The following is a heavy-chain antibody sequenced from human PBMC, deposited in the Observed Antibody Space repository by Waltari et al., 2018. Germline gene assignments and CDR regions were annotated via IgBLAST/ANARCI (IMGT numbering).Heavy chain of an antibody. Sequence: QVQLVQSGAEVKKPGSSVKVSCKAAVGTFRSYAIRWVRQAPGQGLEWMGGIIRIFGTANYAQKVQGRVTIAADEATSTAYMELSRLRAEETAVYYWAGPAPRRSGSVYGMDVWGQGP. CDR2: IIRIFGTA. V-gene: IGHV1-69*01. CDR1: VGTFRSYA. J-gene: IGHJ6*02. CDR3: AGPAPRRSGSVYGMDV. D-gene: IGHD6-25*01.